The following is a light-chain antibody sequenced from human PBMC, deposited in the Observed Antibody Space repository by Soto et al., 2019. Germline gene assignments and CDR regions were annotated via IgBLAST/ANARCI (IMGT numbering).Light chain of an antibody. CDR3: QVWDRTSDHPYV. V-gene: IGLV3-21*02. J-gene: IGLJ1*01. CDR2: DGG. Sequence: SYELTQPPSVSVAPGQTARITCGGDNIGSKSVHWYQQKPGQAPVLVVYDGGDRPSGIPARFSGSNSGNTATLTISRVEAGDEADYYCQVWDRTSDHPYVFGTGTKVTVL. CDR1: NIGSKS.